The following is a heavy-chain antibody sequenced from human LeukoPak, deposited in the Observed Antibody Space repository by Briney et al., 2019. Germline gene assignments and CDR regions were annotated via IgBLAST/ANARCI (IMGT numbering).Heavy chain of an antibody. Sequence: ASVKVSCQASGGTFSSYAISWVRQAPGQGLEWMGRIIPIFGTANYAQKFQGRVTITTDESTSTAYMELSSLRSEDTAVYYCARGNRLVIGSEEIDIWGQGTMATVSS. V-gene: IGHV1-69*05. D-gene: IGHD3-10*01. CDR1: GGTFSSYA. CDR3: ARGNRLVIGSEEIDI. CDR2: IIPIFGTA. J-gene: IGHJ3*02.